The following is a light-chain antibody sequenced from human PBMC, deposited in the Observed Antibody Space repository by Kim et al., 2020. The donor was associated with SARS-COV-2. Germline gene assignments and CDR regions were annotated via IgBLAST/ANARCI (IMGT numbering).Light chain of an antibody. Sequence: PGGTGTLTSDSSTGAVTSGHFPYWFQQKPGQAPRTLIYDTGNRHSWTPARFSGSLLGGKAALTLSAAQAEDEADYYCLLSYSDSRVFGGGTQLTVL. CDR2: DTG. CDR3: LLSYSDSRV. J-gene: IGLJ2*01. V-gene: IGLV7-46*01. CDR1: TGAVTSGHF.